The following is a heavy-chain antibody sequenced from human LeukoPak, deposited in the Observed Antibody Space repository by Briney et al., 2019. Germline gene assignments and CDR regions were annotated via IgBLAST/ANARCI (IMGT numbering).Heavy chain of an antibody. J-gene: IGHJ5*02. Sequence: GGSLRLSCAASGFTFSSYAMSWVRQAPGKGLEWVSAISGSGGSTYYADSVKGRFTIFRDNAKNSLYLQMNSLRVEDTAVYYCAAWGSLGAWGQGTLVTVSS. CDR2: ISGSGGST. CDR3: AAWGSLGA. CDR1: GFTFSSYA. D-gene: IGHD3-16*01. V-gene: IGHV3-23*01.